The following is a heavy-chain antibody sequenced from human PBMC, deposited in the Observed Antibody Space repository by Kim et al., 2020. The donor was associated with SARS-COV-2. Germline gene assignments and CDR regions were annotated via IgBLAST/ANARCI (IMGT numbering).Heavy chain of an antibody. D-gene: IGHD7-27*01. CDR2: VYSSGST. CDR3: ARPRDTGFFQH. Sequence: SETLSLTCIVSGGSFSNYYWSWIRQPPGKGLEWIGYVYSSGSTNYNPSLKSRLTISMDTSKRQFSLTLTSVTATDTAVYFCARPRDTGFFQHWGQGALVT. CDR1: GGSFSNYY. J-gene: IGHJ4*02. V-gene: IGHV4-59*08.